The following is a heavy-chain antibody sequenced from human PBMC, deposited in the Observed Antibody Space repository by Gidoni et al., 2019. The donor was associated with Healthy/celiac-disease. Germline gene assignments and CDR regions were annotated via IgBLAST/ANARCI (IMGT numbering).Heavy chain of an antibody. D-gene: IGHD2-2*01. CDR3: AKEKYRLLFRTGFDP. V-gene: IGHV3-23*01. CDR2: VDGSGGNT. CDR1: GLTFSSYA. Sequence: EVQLLEFGGGLVQPGGSLRLSCAASGLTFSSYAMSWVRQVPGQGLEWVSAVDGSGGNTCCAGSVKGRFTISRDDSKNTLYLQMNNLRAEDTAVYYCAKEKYRLLFRTGFDPWGQGTLVTVSS. J-gene: IGHJ5*02.